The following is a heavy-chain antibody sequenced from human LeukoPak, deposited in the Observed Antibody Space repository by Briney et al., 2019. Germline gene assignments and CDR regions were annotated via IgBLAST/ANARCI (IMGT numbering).Heavy chain of an antibody. Sequence: QAGGSLRLSCAASGFTFRTYGMSWVRQAPGKGLEWVSGITSSDSSTYYADSVKGRFTISRDNSKNTLYLQMNSLRADDTAVYYCAKVYGSGSYYPDYYYMDVWGKGTTVTISS. CDR2: ITSSDSST. D-gene: IGHD3-10*01. CDR3: AKVYGSGSYYPDYYYMDV. V-gene: IGHV3-23*01. CDR1: GFTFRTYG. J-gene: IGHJ6*03.